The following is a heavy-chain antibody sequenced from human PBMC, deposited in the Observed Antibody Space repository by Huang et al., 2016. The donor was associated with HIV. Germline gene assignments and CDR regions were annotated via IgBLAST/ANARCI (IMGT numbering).Heavy chain of an antibody. D-gene: IGHD3-22*01. V-gene: IGHV1-18*01. CDR2: ISGYEGDT. Sequence: QVQLVQSGAEVKKPGASVKVSCKASGYTFTNYGFSWVRQAPGQGLEWLGWISGYEGDTIYAQKLQGRVTMTTDISTSTAYMELTSLRSDDTAVYYCARDFYDSNAYLIDYWGQGTLVIVSS. J-gene: IGHJ4*02. CDR1: GYTFTNYG. CDR3: ARDFYDSNAYLIDY.